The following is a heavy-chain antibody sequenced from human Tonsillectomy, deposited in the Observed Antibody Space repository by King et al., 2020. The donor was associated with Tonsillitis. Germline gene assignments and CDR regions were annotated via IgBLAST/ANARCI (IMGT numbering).Heavy chain of an antibody. CDR1: GFTVRSHY. Sequence: VQLVESGGGLIQPGGSLRLSCAASGFTVRSHYMTWVRPAPGKGLEWVSIIYSGDSTYYADSLKGRFTISRDHSKNTLYLQMKSLRAEDTAIYYCARKIPAPVTPYFDYWGQGTLVTVSS. J-gene: IGHJ4*02. CDR3: ARKIPAPVTPYFDY. D-gene: IGHD6-13*01. CDR2: IYSGDST. V-gene: IGHV3-53*01.